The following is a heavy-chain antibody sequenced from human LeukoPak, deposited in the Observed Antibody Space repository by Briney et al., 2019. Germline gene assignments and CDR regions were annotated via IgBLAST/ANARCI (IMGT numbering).Heavy chain of an antibody. D-gene: IGHD2-2*01. V-gene: IGHV3-23*01. Sequence: PGGSLRLSCAASGFTLSSYAMSWVRQAPGKGLEWVSAISVSGNTYHADSVKGRFTISRDNSKSTVYLQMNSLRAEDTAVYYCAKSTYWSNPYFFDYWGQGTLVTVSS. CDR3: AKSTYWSNPYFFDY. CDR1: GFTLSSYA. CDR2: ISVSGNT. J-gene: IGHJ4*02.